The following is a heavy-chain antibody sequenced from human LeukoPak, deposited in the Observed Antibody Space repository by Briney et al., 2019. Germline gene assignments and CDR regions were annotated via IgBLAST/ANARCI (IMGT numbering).Heavy chain of an antibody. CDR1: GFTFSSFG. CDR2: ISGSGFGT. CDR3: AKDHLVGYSSAPYFFDY. J-gene: IGHJ4*02. Sequence: GGSLRLSCAASGFTFSSFGMSWVRQAPGKGLEWVSVISGSGFGTYYADSVKGRFTISRDNSKHTLYLQMDSLRAEDTAIYYCAKDHLVGYSSAPYFFDYWGQGTLVTVSS. V-gene: IGHV3-23*01. D-gene: IGHD2-15*01.